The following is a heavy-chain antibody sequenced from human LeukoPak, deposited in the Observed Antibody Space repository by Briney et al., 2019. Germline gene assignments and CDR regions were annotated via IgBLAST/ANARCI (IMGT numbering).Heavy chain of an antibody. J-gene: IGHJ5*02. CDR2: IIPIFGTA. CDR3: ARKVTPYDNWFDP. D-gene: IGHD4-23*01. Sequence: GASVKVSCKAPGGTFSSYAISWVRQAPGQGLEWMGGIIPIFGTANYAQKFQGRVTITADKSTSTAYMELSSLRSEDTAVYYRARKVTPYDNWFDPWGQGTLVTVSS. CDR1: GGTFSSYA. V-gene: IGHV1-69*06.